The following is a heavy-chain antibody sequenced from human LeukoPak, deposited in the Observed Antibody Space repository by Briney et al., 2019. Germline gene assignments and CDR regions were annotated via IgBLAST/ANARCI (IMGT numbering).Heavy chain of an antibody. Sequence: GGPLRLSCAASGFTFSNYGMHWVRQAPGKGLEWVAGIIYDGSNKYHADSVKGRFTISRDNPKNTLYLQMNSLRTEDTAVYYCAKGRLGMDVWGQGTTVIVSS. CDR3: AKGRLGMDV. J-gene: IGHJ6*02. D-gene: IGHD2-21*02. V-gene: IGHV3-30*18. CDR2: IIYDGSNK. CDR1: GFTFSNYG.